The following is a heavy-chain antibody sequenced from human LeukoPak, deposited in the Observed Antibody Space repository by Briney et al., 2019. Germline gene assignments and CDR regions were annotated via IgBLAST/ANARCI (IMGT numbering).Heavy chain of an antibody. V-gene: IGHV4-38-2*01. J-gene: IGHJ4*02. CDR3: ARGRGWYYDQYYFDY. D-gene: IGHD3-22*01. CDR1: GFTFSDYY. CDR2: IYYSGIT. Sequence: GSLRLSCAASGFTFSDYYLSWIRQPPGKGLEWIGSIYYSGITYYNPSLKSRVTISVDTSQKQFSLKLSSVTAADTAVYYCARGRGWYYDQYYFDYWGQGTLVTVSS.